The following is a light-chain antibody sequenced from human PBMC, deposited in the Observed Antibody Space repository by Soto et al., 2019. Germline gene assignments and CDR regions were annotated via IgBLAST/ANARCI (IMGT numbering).Light chain of an antibody. CDR1: SSDVGTYNY. CDR3: ASYTSISTVV. V-gene: IGLV2-14*01. CDR2: EVN. Sequence: QSALTQPASVSGSPGQSITISCTGTSSDVGTYNYVSWYQQHPVKAPKLMIYEVNNRPSGVSNRFSGSKSGNTASLTISGLQAEDEADYYCASYTSISTVVFGTGTKLTVL. J-gene: IGLJ1*01.